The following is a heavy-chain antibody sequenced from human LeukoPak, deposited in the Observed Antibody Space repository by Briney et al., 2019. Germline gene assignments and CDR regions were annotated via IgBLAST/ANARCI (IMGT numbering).Heavy chain of an antibody. Sequence: PGGSLRLSCVASGFTFSDYSMDWVRQAPGKGLEWVSSISSTNTYIYYADSVKGRFTISRDNAKNSLYLQMNSLRAEDTAVYYCASFLPGPGLGMDVWGQGTTVTVSS. D-gene: IGHD6-19*01. J-gene: IGHJ6*02. CDR1: GFTFSDYS. V-gene: IGHV3-21*04. CDR3: ASFLPGPGLGMDV. CDR2: ISSTNTYI.